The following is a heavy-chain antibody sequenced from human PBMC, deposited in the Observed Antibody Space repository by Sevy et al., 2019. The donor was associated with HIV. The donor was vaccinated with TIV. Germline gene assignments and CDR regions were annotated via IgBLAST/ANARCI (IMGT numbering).Heavy chain of an antibody. J-gene: IGHJ6*02. CDR2: ISYDGSNK. V-gene: IGHV3-30-3*01. CDR1: GFTFSSYA. Sequence: PGGSLRLSCAASGFTFSSYAMHWVRQAPGKGLEWVAVISYDGSNKYYADSVKGRFTISRDNSKNTLYLQMNSLRAEDTAVYYCARDLDHRHSYYYYGMDVWGQGTTVTVSS. CDR3: ARDLDHRHSYYYYGMDV.